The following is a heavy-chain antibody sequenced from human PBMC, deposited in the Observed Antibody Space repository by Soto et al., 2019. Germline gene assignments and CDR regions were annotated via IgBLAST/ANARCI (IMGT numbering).Heavy chain of an antibody. J-gene: IGHJ4*02. CDR3: ARRYGSGFDY. CDR2: IYHSGST. D-gene: IGHD3-10*01. Sequence: PSETLSLTXTVSGGSISSYYWSWIRQPPGKGLEWIGYIYHSGSTNYNPSLKSRVTISVDTSKNQFSLKLSSVTAADTAVYYCARRYGSGFDYWGQGTLVTVSS. CDR1: GGSISSYY. V-gene: IGHV4-59*08.